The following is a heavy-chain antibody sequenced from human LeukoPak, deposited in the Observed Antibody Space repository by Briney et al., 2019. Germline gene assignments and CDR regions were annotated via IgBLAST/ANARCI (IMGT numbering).Heavy chain of an antibody. V-gene: IGHV3-74*01. J-gene: IGHJ4*02. CDR3: VKKSGGNFPFAF. Sequence: GGSLRLSCAASAFTFSNYWMHWVRHVPGKGLVWVARINDDGSSTTYADSVRGRFTISRDNSKNTLYLQMNSLRVVDTAIYYCVKKSGGNFPFAFWGQGTLVTVSS. D-gene: IGHD2-15*01. CDR1: AFTFSNYW. CDR2: INDDGSST.